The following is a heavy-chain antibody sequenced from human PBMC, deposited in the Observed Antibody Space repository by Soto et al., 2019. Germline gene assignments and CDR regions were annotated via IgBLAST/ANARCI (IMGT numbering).Heavy chain of an antibody. CDR1: GFTFSTYA. CDR2: ISSDGGTK. Sequence: QVQVVESGGGVVQPGRSLRLSCTASGFTFSTYAMHWVRQAPGKGLEWVAVISSDGGTKFYGDSVKGRFTISRDNSKNTLSLQMNSLRGEDPAVYYCARDQKGEGGIDYWGQGTLVTVSS. D-gene: IGHD1-20*01. J-gene: IGHJ4*02. V-gene: IGHV3-30-3*01. CDR3: ARDQKGEGGIDY.